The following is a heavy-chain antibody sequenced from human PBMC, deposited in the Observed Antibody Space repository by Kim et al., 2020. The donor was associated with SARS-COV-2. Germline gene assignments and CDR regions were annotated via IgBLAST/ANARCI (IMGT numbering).Heavy chain of an antibody. CDR3: AKDNGDQLLYGPDWFDP. Sequence: MCRLPISRDNAKRTLYLQMNSLSAEDTAVYYCAKDNGDQLLYGPDWFDPWGQGTLVTVSS. V-gene: IGHV3-23*01. J-gene: IGHJ5*02. D-gene: IGHD2-2*02.